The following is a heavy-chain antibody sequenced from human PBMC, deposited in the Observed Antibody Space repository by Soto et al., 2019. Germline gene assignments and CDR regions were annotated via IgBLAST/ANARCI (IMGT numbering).Heavy chain of an antibody. CDR2: IYYSGST. CDR3: ARQGISDFWSGLNNWFDP. D-gene: IGHD3-3*01. V-gene: IGHV4-39*01. CDR1: GGSISSSSYY. Sequence: SETLSLTCTFSGGSISSSSYYWGWIRQPPGKGLEWIGSIYYSGSTYYNPSLKSRVTISVDTSKNQFSLKLSSVTAADTAVYYCARQGISDFWSGLNNWFDPWGQGTLVTAPQ. J-gene: IGHJ5*02.